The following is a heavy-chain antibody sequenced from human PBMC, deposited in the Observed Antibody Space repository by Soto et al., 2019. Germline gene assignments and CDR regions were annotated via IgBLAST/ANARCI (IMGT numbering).Heavy chain of an antibody. CDR1: GGSISSYY. Sequence: SETLSLTCTVSGGSISSYYWSWIRQPPGKGLEWIGYIYYSGSTNYNPSLKSRVTISVDTSKNQFSLKLSSVTAADTAVYYCARHFPSWYGWFDPWGQGTLVTVSS. D-gene: IGHD6-13*01. CDR3: ARHFPSWYGWFDP. V-gene: IGHV4-59*08. J-gene: IGHJ5*02. CDR2: IYYSGST.